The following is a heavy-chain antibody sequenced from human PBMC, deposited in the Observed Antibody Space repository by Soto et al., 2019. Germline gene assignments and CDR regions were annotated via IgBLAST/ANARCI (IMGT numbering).Heavy chain of an antibody. J-gene: IGHJ2*01. CDR3: ARRRVAETERDWYFDV. CDR2: IYYTGNT. V-gene: IGHV4-39*02. Sequence: QLQLQESGPGLVKPSETLSLTCSVSGGSIGFTSYYWGWIRQPPGKALEWIGSIYYTGNTYYSPSVKSRVTMSVDTSMNHFSLNLSSVTAADTAVYFCARRRVAETERDWYFDVWGRGALVTVSS. D-gene: IGHD1-1*01. CDR1: GGSIGFTSYY.